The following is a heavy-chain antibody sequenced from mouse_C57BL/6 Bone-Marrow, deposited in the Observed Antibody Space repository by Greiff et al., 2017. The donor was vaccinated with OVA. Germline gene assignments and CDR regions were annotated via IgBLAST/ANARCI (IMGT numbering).Heavy chain of an antibody. Sequence: VHVKQSGTVLARPGASVKMSCKTSGYTFTSYWMHWVKQRPGQGLEWIGAIYPGNSDTSYNQKFKGKAKLTAVTSASTAYMELSSLTNEDSAVYYCTRYRALYYYGSAAMDYWGQGTSVTVSS. D-gene: IGHD1-1*01. J-gene: IGHJ4*01. CDR3: TRYRALYYYGSAAMDY. V-gene: IGHV1-5*01. CDR2: IYPGNSDT. CDR1: GYTFTSYW.